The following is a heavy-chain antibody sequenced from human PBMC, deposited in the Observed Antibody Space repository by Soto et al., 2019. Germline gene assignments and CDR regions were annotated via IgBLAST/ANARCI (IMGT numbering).Heavy chain of an antibody. Sequence: VQLVESGGDLVKPGGSLRLSCVASGFTFSDYYMSWIRQTPGKGLEWVSYISNRGDIMYYADSVKGRFTISRDNAKNSVYLQMNSLRADDTAVYYCARGLPWVYWGQGTLVTVSS. D-gene: IGHD7-27*01. CDR3: ARGLPWVY. CDR1: GFTFSDYY. V-gene: IGHV3-11*01. CDR2: ISNRGDIM. J-gene: IGHJ4*02.